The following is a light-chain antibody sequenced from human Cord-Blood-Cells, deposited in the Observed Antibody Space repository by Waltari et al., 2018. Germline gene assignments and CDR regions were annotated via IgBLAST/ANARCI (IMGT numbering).Light chain of an antibody. J-gene: IGKJ4*01. V-gene: IGKV2-29*02. CDR1: QSLLHSDGNTY. CDR3: MQGIHLLT. Sequence: DIVMTQTPLSLSVTPGQPASISCKSSQSLLHSDGNTYLYWYLQKPGQSPQLLIYEVSGGCSGVQDRVSGGGSGTDFTLKISRVEAEDVGVYYCMQGIHLLTFGGGTKVEIK. CDR2: EVS.